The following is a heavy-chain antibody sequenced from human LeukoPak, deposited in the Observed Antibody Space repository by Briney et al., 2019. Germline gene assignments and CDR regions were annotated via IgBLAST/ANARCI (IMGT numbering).Heavy chain of an antibody. CDR3: AELGITMIGGV. D-gene: IGHD3-10*02. CDR1: GFTFSSYS. Sequence: PGGSLRLSCAASGFTFSSYSMNWVRQAPGKGLEWVSYIGSLSTYTHYADSVKGRFTISRDNAKNSLYLQMNSLRAEDTAVYYCAELGITMIGGVWGKGTTVTISS. V-gene: IGHV3-21*01. J-gene: IGHJ6*04. CDR2: IGSLSTYT.